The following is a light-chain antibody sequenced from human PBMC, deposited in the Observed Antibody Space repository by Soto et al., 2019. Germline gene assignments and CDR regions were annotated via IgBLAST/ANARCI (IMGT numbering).Light chain of an antibody. CDR2: VEGSGSY. CDR1: SGHSSYI. J-gene: IGLJ3*02. V-gene: IGLV4-60*02. CDR3: ETWDSNTRV. Sequence: QSVLTQSSSASASLGSSVKLTCTLRSGHSSYIIAWHQQQAGKAPRYLMKVEGSGSYNKGSGVPDRFSSSSSGADRYLTISNLQFEDEADYYCETWDSNTRVFGGGTKLTVL.